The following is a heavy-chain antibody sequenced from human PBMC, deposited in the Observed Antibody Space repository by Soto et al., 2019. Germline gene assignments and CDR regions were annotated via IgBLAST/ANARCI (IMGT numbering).Heavy chain of an antibody. CDR3: ATFSGYGDLCYYYYGMDV. CDR1: GFTFSSYG. CDR2: ISYDGSNK. J-gene: IGHJ6*02. V-gene: IGHV3-30*03. D-gene: IGHD4-17*01. Sequence: QVQLVESGGGVVQPGRSLRLSCAASGFTFSSYGMHWVRQAPGKGLEWVAVISYDGSNKYYADSVKGRFTISRDNSKNTLYLQMNSLRAEDTAVYYCATFSGYGDLCYYYYGMDVWGPGTTVTVSS.